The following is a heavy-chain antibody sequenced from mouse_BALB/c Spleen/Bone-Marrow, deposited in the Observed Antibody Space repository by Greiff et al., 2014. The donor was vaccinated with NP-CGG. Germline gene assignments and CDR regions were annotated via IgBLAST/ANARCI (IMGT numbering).Heavy chain of an antibody. CDR2: IDPANGNT. V-gene: IGHV14-3*02. J-gene: IGHJ2*01. CDR3: ARGYYDYDLDY. D-gene: IGHD2-4*01. Sequence: EVKLMESGAELVKPGASVKLSCTASGFNIKDTYMHWVKQRPEQGLEWIGRIDPANGNTKYDPKFQGKATITADTSSNTAYLQLSSLTSEDTAVYYCARGYYDYDLDYWGQGTTLTASS. CDR1: GFNIKDTY.